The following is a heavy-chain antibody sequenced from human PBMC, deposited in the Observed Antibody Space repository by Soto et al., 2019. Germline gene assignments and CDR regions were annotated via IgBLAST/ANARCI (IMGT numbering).Heavy chain of an antibody. Sequence: QLQLQESGPGLVKPSETLSLTCTVSGGSISSSSYYWVWIRQPPGKGLEWIGSIYYSGSTYYNPSRKSRLTISVDTSKNQFSLKLSSVTAADTAVYYCARPLGGSGSSNWFDPWGQGTLVTVSS. CDR3: ARPLGGSGSSNWFDP. CDR1: GGSISSSSYY. CDR2: IYYSGST. D-gene: IGHD3-10*01. V-gene: IGHV4-39*01. J-gene: IGHJ5*02.